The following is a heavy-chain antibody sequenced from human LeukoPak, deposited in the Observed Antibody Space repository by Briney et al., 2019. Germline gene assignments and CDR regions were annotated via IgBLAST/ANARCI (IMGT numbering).Heavy chain of an antibody. Sequence: PSETLSLTCTVSGGSISINSYYWAWIRQPPGKGLEWIGSIYYTGTTYYNPSLKNRVTISVDTSNNQFSLRLTSVTPEDTAVYYCARAISLVNGSYGLDYWGQGTLVTVSS. D-gene: IGHD1-26*01. CDR3: ARAISLVNGSYGLDY. CDR1: GGSISINSYY. CDR2: IYYTGTT. J-gene: IGHJ4*02. V-gene: IGHV4-39*07.